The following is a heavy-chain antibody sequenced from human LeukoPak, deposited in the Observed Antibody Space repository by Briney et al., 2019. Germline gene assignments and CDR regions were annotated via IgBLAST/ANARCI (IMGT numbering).Heavy chain of an antibody. D-gene: IGHD3-9*01. CDR3: AKDLTPGSAPWDY. J-gene: IGHJ4*02. Sequence: GGSLRFSCAASGFTFSSYAMSWVRQAPGKGLEWVSAISGSGGSTYYADSVKGRFTISRDNSKNTLYLQMNSLRAEDTAVYYCAKDLTPGSAPWDYWGQGTLVTVSS. CDR2: ISGSGGST. V-gene: IGHV3-23*01. CDR1: GFTFSSYA.